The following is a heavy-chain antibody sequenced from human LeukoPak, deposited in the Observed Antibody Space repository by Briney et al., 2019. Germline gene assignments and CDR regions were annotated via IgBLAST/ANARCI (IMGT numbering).Heavy chain of an antibody. V-gene: IGHV5-51*04. J-gene: IGHJ4*02. CDR2: IYPGDSDT. D-gene: IGHD2-2*01. CDR1: GYSFTSYW. Sequence: GESLKISCKGSGYSFTSYWIGWVRQMPGKGLEWMGIIYPGDSDTRYSPSFQGQVTISADKPISTAYLQWSSLKASDTAMYYCAISTGVYCSSTSCSGKPFDYWGQGTLVTVSS. CDR3: AISTGVYCSSTSCSGKPFDY.